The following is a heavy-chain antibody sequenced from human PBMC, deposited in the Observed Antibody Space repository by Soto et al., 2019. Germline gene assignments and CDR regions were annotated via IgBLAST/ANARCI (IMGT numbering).Heavy chain of an antibody. CDR3: ARDELGTDGYYYGMDV. CDR2: IYHSGST. V-gene: IGHV4-30-2*01. Sequence: SETLSLTCAVSGGSISSGGYSWSWIRQPPGKDLEWIGYIYHSGSTYYNPSLKSRVTISVDRSKNQFSLKLSSVTAADTAVYYCARDELGTDGYYYGMDVWGQGTTVTVSS. D-gene: IGHD1-26*01. CDR1: GGSISSGGYS. J-gene: IGHJ6*02.